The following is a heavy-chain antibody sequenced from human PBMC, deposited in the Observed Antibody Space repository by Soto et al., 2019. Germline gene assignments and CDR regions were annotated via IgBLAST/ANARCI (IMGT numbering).Heavy chain of an antibody. CDR3: AKGRRYCSSTRCPNYYYYYMDV. D-gene: IGHD2-2*01. Sequence: EVQLLESGGGLVQPGGSLRLSCAASGFTFSSYAMSWVRQAPGKGLEWVSAISGSGGSTYYADSVKGRFTISRDNSKNTLYLQMKSLRAEDTAVYYCAKGRRYCSSTRCPNYYYYYMDVWGKGTTVTVSS. V-gene: IGHV3-23*01. J-gene: IGHJ6*03. CDR1: GFTFSSYA. CDR2: ISGSGGST.